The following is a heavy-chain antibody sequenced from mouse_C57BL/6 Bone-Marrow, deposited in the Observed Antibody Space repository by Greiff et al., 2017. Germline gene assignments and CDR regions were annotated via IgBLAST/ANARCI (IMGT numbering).Heavy chain of an antibody. D-gene: IGHD2-3*01. CDR3: ASRRDDGYWAPFAY. V-gene: IGHV5-6*02. J-gene: IGHJ3*01. CDR2: ISSGGSYT. CDR1: GFTFSSYG. Sequence: EVMLVESGGDLVKPGGSLKLSCAASGFTFSSYGMSWVRQTPDKRLEWVATISSGGSYTYYPDSVKGRFTISRDNAKNNLYLQMSSLKSDDTAMYYCASRRDDGYWAPFAYWGQGTLVTVSA.